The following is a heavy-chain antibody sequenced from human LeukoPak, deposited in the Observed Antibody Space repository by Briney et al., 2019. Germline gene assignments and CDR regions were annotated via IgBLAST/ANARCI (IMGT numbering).Heavy chain of an antibody. J-gene: IGHJ5*02. Sequence: SETLSLPCTVSGASISSGGYFWSWIRPPAGKGVEWIGRIETSGSTNYNPSLKSRVTISVDTSKNQFSLKLRSVTAADTAVYYCARALCINGICEWFDPWGQGTLVTVSS. D-gene: IGHD2-8*01. V-gene: IGHV4-61*02. CDR3: ARALCINGICEWFDP. CDR1: GASISSGGYF. CDR2: IETSGST.